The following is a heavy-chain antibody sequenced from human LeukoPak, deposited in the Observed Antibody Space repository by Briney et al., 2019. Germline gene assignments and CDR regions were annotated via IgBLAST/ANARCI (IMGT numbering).Heavy chain of an antibody. V-gene: IGHV4-61*02. Sequence: PSETLSLTCSVSGGSVTSGSYYWSWIRQPAGKGLEWIGRISTSGSTNYNPSLKSRVTMSLGTSKNQFSLKLNSLTAADTAVYYCARGAALAIDYWGQGALVTVSS. J-gene: IGHJ4*02. CDR2: ISTSGST. CDR1: GGSVTSGSYY. D-gene: IGHD2-15*01. CDR3: ARGAALAIDY.